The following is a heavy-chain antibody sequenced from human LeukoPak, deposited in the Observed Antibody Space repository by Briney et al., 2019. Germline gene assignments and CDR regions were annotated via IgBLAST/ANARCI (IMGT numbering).Heavy chain of an antibody. V-gene: IGHV4-59*12. CDR2: IYYSGST. Sequence: SETLSLTCTVSGGSISSYYWSWIRQPPGKGLEWIGYIYYSGSTNYNPSLKSRVTISVDPSQKQFSLKRGSVTAADTAVYYCARRTTIFVLAYYYYYMDVWGKGTTVTVCS. CDR3: ARRTTIFVLAYYYYYMDV. D-gene: IGHD3-3*01. J-gene: IGHJ6*03. CDR1: GGSISSYY.